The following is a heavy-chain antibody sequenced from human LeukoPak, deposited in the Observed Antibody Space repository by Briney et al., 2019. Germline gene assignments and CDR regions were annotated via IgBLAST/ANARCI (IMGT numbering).Heavy chain of an antibody. CDR3: ARGGYGANDDAFDI. CDR2: ISSSTNTI. Sequence: GGSLRLSCAASGFTFSSYTMNWVRQAPGKGLEWVSYISSSTNTIYYADSVKGRFTISRDNAKNSLFLQMNSLRDEDTAVYYCARGGYGANDDAFDIWGQGTMVTVSS. D-gene: IGHD4-23*01. CDR1: GFTFSSYT. V-gene: IGHV3-48*02. J-gene: IGHJ3*02.